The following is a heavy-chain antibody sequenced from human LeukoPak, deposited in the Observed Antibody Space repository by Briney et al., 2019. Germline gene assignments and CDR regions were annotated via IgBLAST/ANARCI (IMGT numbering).Heavy chain of an antibody. CDR1: GGSISSYY. D-gene: IGHD4-17*01. CDR2: IYYSGST. CDR3: AGHRLNDYGDYGWFDP. J-gene: IGHJ5*02. Sequence: PSETLSLTCTVSGGSISSYYWSWIRQPPGKGLEWIGYIYYSGSTNYNPSLKSRVTISVDTSKNQFSLKLSSVTAADTAVYYCAGHRLNDYGDYGWFDPWGQGTLVTVSS. V-gene: IGHV4-59*01.